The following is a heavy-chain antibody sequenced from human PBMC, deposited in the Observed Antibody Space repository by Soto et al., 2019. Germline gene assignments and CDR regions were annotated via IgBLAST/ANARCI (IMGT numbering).Heavy chain of an antibody. D-gene: IGHD5-18*01. V-gene: IGHV3-11*06. CDR3: TRGHHSMDV. J-gene: IGHJ6*02. Sequence: GGSLRLSGAASGLAFSDYYLSWIRQAPGRGLDWISYINPSGTYTHYADSVNGRFTISRDNTENSLYLQMNSLRAEDTALYYCTRGHHSMDVWGQGATVTVSS. CDR2: INPSGTYT. CDR1: GLAFSDYY.